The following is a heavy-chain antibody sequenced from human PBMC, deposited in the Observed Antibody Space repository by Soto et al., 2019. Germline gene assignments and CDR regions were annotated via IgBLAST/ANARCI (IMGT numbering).Heavy chain of an antibody. D-gene: IGHD3-3*01. CDR2: IRASGGTT. CDR3: AKVFNTYYFDY. Sequence: GVSMRFSCAAAGVTFRSFGVRWVRQAPGKGLEWVSAIRASGGTTYYADSVKGRFTVSRDNSKDTLYLQMNSLRVVDTAIYYCAKVFNTYYFDYWGQGTLVTVSS. V-gene: IGHV3-23*01. CDR1: GVTFRSFG. J-gene: IGHJ4*02.